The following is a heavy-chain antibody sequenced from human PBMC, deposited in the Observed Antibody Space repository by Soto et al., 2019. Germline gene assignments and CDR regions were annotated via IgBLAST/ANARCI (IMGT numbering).Heavy chain of an antibody. J-gene: IGHJ4*02. V-gene: IGHV3-64*04. CDR3: ARADGESIDY. D-gene: IGHD3-10*01. Sequence: GGSLRLSCSASGFTFSSYAMHWVRQAPGKGLEYVSGISNNGGSTYYADSVKGRFTISRDNSKSTLYLQMNSLRAEDTAVYYCARADGESIDYWGQGTLVTVSS. CDR1: GFTFSSYA. CDR2: ISNNGGST.